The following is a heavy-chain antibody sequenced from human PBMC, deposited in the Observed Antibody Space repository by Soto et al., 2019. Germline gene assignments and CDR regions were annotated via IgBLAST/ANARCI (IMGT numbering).Heavy chain of an antibody. V-gene: IGHV3-23*01. D-gene: IGHD7-27*01. Sequence: EVQLLESGGGLVQPGGSLGLSCAASGFTFSNFVMSWVRRAPGKGLEWVSAIGGTSGSTYYADSVKGRFTISRDNSKNTLSLQMSRLRAEDTAVYYCAKRRGDGYFDLWGRGTLVTVSS. CDR3: AKRRGDGYFDL. CDR2: IGGTSGST. CDR1: GFTFSNFV. J-gene: IGHJ2*01.